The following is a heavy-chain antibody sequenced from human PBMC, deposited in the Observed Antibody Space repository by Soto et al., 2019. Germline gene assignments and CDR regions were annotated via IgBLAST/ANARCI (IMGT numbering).Heavy chain of an antibody. V-gene: IGHV3-21*01. CDR3: ARGGRGYTKAETFEI. CDR1: DSTFRSYS. Sequence: EVQLVESGGGLVKPGESLRLSCVASDSTFRSYSMNWVRQAPGRGLEWVSIISSGSSVIFYADSMKGRFTISRDNAKNSLYLQMNSLRAEDTAVYYCARGGRGYTKAETFEIWGQGTMVTVSS. CDR2: ISSGSSVI. D-gene: IGHD2-2*02. J-gene: IGHJ3*02.